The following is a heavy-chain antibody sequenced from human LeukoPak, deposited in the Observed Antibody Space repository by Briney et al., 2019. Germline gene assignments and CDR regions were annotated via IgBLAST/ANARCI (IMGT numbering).Heavy chain of an antibody. J-gene: IGHJ4*02. Sequence: PSVTLSLTCTVSGGSISSYYWSWIRQPPGKGLEWIGYIYYSGSTNYNPSLKSRVTISVDTSKNQFSLKLSSVTAADMAVYYCARQSHNSGYYWGQGTLVTVSS. V-gene: IGHV4-59*08. D-gene: IGHD6-19*01. CDR2: IYYSGST. CDR1: GGSISSYY. CDR3: ARQSHNSGYY.